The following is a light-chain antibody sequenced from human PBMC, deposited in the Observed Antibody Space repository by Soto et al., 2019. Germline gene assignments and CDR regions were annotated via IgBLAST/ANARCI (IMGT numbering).Light chain of an antibody. CDR3: MQAIRAPRT. V-gene: IGKV2-28*01. CDR2: LGS. Sequence: DIALTQSPLSLPVTPGEPASISCRSSQSLLHSNGNIYLDWYLQKPGQSPQLLIYLGSIWASGVPDRFSGSGSGTDFTLKITRVEAEDVGVYYCMQAIRAPRTFGLGTKVEIK. CDR1: QSLLHSNGNIY. J-gene: IGKJ1*01.